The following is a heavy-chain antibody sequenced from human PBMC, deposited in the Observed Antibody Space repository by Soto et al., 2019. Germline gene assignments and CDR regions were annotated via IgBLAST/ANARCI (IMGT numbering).Heavy chain of an antibody. Sequence: ASVKVSCKASGYTFTSYGISWVRQAPGQGLEWMGWISAYNGNTNYAQKLQGRVTMTTDTSTSTAYMELRSLRSDDTAVYYWASSSIVVVPAAHDAFDIWGQGTMVTVSS. D-gene: IGHD2-2*01. CDR3: ASSSIVVVPAAHDAFDI. CDR2: ISAYNGNT. CDR1: GYTFTSYG. J-gene: IGHJ3*02. V-gene: IGHV1-18*04.